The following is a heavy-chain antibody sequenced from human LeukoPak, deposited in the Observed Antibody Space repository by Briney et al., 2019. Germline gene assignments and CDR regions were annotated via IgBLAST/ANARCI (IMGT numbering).Heavy chain of an antibody. J-gene: IGHJ5*02. Sequence: AASVKVSCKASGGTFSSYAISWVRQAPGQGLEWMGGIIPIFGTANYAQKFQGRVTMTRDTSTSTVYMELSSLRSEDTAVYYCAREGGRTGTPNNWFDPWGQGTLVTVSS. CDR3: AREGGRTGTPNNWFDP. D-gene: IGHD4-17*01. V-gene: IGHV1-69*05. CDR1: GGTFSSYA. CDR2: IIPIFGTA.